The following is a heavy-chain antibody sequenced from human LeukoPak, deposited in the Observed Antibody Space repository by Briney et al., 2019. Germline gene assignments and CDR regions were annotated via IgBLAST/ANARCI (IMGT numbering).Heavy chain of an antibody. CDR3: ANRVGYYFDY. CDR2: IRYDGSNK. V-gene: IGHV3-30*02. J-gene: IGHJ4*02. D-gene: IGHD6-25*01. Sequence: GGSLRLSCAASGFTFSSYGMHWVRQAPGKGLEWVAFIRYDGSNKYYADSVKGRFTISRDNSKNTLYLQMNGLRAEDTAVYYCANRVGYYFDYWGQGTLVTVSS. CDR1: GFTFSSYG.